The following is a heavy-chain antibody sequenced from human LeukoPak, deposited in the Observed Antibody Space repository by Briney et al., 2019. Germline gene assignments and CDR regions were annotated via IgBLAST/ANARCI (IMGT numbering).Heavy chain of an antibody. CDR1: GDSDSSDDYY. Sequence: SETLSLTCTVSGDSDSSDDYYYTWTRQPPGKGLEWIGYIYHGGSTYYTPSLKSRVTISLDRSKNQFSLKLSSVTAADTAVYYCARGEAAAAADWYFDLWGRGTLVTVSS. J-gene: IGHJ2*01. CDR3: ARGEAAAAADWYFDL. CDR2: IYHGGST. V-gene: IGHV4-30-2*01. D-gene: IGHD6-13*01.